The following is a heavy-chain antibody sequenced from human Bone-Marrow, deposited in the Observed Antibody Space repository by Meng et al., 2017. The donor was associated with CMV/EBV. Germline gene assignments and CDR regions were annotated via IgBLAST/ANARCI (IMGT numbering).Heavy chain of an antibody. CDR2: INTYNGDT. CDR1: GYTFTSFG. CDR3: ARDGTWDY. V-gene: IGHV1-18*01. J-gene: IGHJ4*02. D-gene: IGHD1-26*01. Sequence: SVKVSCKTSGYTFTSFGINWVRQAPGQGLEWMAWINTYNGDTKSAQKLQGRVTMTTDTSTSTAYMELRSLRSDDTAVYYCARDGTWDYWGQGTLVTVSS.